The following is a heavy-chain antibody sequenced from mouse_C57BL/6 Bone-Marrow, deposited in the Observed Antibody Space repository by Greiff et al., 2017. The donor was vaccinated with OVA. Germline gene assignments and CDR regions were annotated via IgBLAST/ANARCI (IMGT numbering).Heavy chain of an antibody. J-gene: IGHJ4*01. Sequence: EVKLVESAGGLVQPGSSMKLSCTASGFTFSDYYMAWVRQVPEKGLEWVANINYDGSSTYYLDSLKSRFIISRDNAKNILYLQMSSLKSEDTATYYCARDRGYGSSPYAMDYWGQGTSVTVSS. CDR3: ARDRGYGSSPYAMDY. D-gene: IGHD1-1*01. CDR1: GFTFSDYY. CDR2: INYDGSST. V-gene: IGHV5-16*01.